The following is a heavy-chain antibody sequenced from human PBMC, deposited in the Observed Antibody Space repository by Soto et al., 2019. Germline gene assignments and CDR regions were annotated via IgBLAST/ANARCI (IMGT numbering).Heavy chain of an antibody. V-gene: IGHV1-46*03. J-gene: IGHJ6*03. D-gene: IGHD4-17*01. CDR3: ARDYGDYGDYYMDV. CDR2: INPSGGST. CDR1: GYTFTSYY. Sequence: ASVKVSCKASGYTFTSYYMHWVRQAPGQGLEWMGIINPSGGSTSYAQKFQGRVTMTRDTSTSTVYMERSSLRSEDTSVYYCARDYGDYGDYYMDVWGKGNTVNVAS.